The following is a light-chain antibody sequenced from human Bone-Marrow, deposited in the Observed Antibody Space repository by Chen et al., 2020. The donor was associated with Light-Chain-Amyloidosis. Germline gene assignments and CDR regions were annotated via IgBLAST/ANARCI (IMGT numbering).Light chain of an antibody. J-gene: IGLJ2*01. CDR1: DLPTKY. CDR3: QSADSSGTYEVI. Sequence: SYELTQPPSVSVSPGQTARITCSGDDLPTKYAYWYQQKPGQAPVLVIHRDTERPSGISERVSGSSSGTTATFTISGGQAEDEADYHCQSADSSGTYEVIFGGGTKLTVL. CDR2: RDT. V-gene: IGLV3-25*03.